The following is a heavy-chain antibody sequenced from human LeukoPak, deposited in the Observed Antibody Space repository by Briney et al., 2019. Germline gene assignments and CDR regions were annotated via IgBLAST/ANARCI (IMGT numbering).Heavy chain of an antibody. J-gene: IGHJ6*02. D-gene: IGHD1-26*01. Sequence: ASVKVSCKASGYTFTSYGISWVRQAHGQGLEWMGWISAYNGNTNYAQKLQGRVTMTTDTSTSTAYMELRSLRSDDTAVYYCARWGATRRYYYGMDVWGQGTTVTVSS. CDR2: ISAYNGNT. V-gene: IGHV1-18*01. CDR1: GYTFTSYG. CDR3: ARWGATRRYYYGMDV.